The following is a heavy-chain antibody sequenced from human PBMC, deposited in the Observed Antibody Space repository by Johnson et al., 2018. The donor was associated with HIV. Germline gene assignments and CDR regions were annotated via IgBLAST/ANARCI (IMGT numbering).Heavy chain of an antibody. CDR3: AKAPRGSWGGYYQDAFDI. Sequence: QVQLVESGGGLVQPGGSLRLSCAASGFTFSSYAMHWVRQAPGKGLEWVAVISFDGSNKYYADSVRGRFTISRDNAKNSLYLQMNSLRAEDTALYYCAKAPRGSWGGYYQDAFDIWGQGTMVTVSS. CDR1: GFTFSSYA. D-gene: IGHD3-3*01. CDR2: ISFDGSNK. J-gene: IGHJ3*02. V-gene: IGHV3-30-3*01.